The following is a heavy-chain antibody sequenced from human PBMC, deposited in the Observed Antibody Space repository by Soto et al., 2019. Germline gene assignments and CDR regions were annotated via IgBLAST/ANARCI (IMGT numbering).Heavy chain of an antibody. CDR1: Y. Sequence: YKVWFRQPPGKGLEWIGSIDNGGNTHYNAPLKSRVIISADTSKNQFSLSLNSVTAADTAVYYCVKRSLLMTPTWGQGIQVTVSS. D-gene: IGHD3-16*01. CDR3: VKRSLLMTPT. CDR2: IDNGGNT. J-gene: IGHJ4*02. V-gene: IGHV4-39*01.